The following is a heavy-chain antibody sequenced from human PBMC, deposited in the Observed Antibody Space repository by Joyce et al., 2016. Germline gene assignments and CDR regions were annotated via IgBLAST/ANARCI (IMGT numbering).Heavy chain of an antibody. CDR3: AANGGGYSRDY. CDR2: IRQDGTEK. CDR1: GFTINAYW. J-gene: IGHJ4*02. V-gene: IGHV3-7*01. Sequence: EVHLVVSGGGLVQPGGSLRLSCAASGFTINAYWMSWVRQAPGKGLEWVANIRQDGTEKYYVDSVNGRFSISRDNAKNSLYLQMNSLRVEDTAVYYCAANGGGYSRDYWGQGSLVTVSS. D-gene: IGHD5-18*01.